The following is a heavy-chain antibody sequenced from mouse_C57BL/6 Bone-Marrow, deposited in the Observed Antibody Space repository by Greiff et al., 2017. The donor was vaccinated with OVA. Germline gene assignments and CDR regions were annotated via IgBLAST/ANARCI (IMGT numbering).Heavy chain of an antibody. CDR2: IYPRDGSP. J-gene: IGHJ3*01. D-gene: IGHD1-1*01. Sequence: VQLQQSDAELVKPGASVKISCKVSGYTFTDHTIHWMKQRPEPGLEWIGYIYPRDGSPKYNEKFKGKATLTADKSSSTAYMQLNSRTSEDSAVYFCARRDGSSYGFAYWGQGTLVTVSA. CDR1: GYTFTDHT. CDR3: ARRDGSSYGFAY. V-gene: IGHV1-78*01.